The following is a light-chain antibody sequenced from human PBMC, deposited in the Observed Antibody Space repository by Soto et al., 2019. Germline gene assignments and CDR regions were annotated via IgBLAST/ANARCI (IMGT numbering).Light chain of an antibody. J-gene: IGKJ1*01. Sequence: EIVLTQSPATLSLSPGERATLSCRASQSVSSYLAWYQQKPGQAPRLLIYDASNRATGIPARFSGSGFGTDFTLTISSLETEDFAVYYCQQRSNWSTFGQGTKVEIK. V-gene: IGKV3-11*01. CDR2: DAS. CDR3: QQRSNWST. CDR1: QSVSSY.